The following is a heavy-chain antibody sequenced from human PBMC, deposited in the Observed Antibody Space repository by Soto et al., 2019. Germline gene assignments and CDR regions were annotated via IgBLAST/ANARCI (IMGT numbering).Heavy chain of an antibody. J-gene: IGHJ6*02. CDR2: ISDSGGST. CDR3: AKGGVVRSDGSNYYAMDV. Sequence: PGGSLRLSCAASGFTFSGYGMNWVRQAPGKGLEWVSKISDSGGSTYYADSVKDRFTISRDNSKNTLYLLMNSLRAEDTAVYYCAKGGVVRSDGSNYYAMDVWGQGTTVTVSS. CDR1: GFTFSGYG. D-gene: IGHD2-15*01. V-gene: IGHV3-23*01.